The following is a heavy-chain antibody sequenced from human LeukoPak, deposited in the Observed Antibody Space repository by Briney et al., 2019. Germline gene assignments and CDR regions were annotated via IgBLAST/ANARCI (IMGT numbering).Heavy chain of an antibody. J-gene: IGHJ6*03. CDR3: ARGGAGISGYYYYMDV. Sequence: SSVKVSCKASGYTFTSYYMHWVRQAPGQGLEWMGIINPSGGSTSYAQKFQGRVTMTRDMSTSTVYMELSSLRSEDTAVYYCARGGAGISGYYYYMDVWGKGTTVTVSS. CDR2: INPSGGST. CDR1: GYTFTSYY. D-gene: IGHD2/OR15-2a*01. V-gene: IGHV1-46*01.